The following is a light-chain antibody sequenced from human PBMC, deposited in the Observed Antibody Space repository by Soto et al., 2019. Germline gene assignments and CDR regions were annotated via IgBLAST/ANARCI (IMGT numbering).Light chain of an antibody. Sequence: DIHMTESPSSLSASVGDRVTITCQASQDVSPFLNWYQQRPGKVPKLLIFNTSALASGVPSRFGGSGSGTEFTLTITSLQPEDFATYFCQQTYSPPNMFGQGTKVDIK. CDR3: QQTYSPPNM. CDR2: NTS. J-gene: IGKJ1*01. V-gene: IGKV1-39*01. CDR1: QDVSPF.